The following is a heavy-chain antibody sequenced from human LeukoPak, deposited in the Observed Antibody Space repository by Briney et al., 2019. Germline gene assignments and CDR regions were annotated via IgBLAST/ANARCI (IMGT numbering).Heavy chain of an antibody. CDR1: GGSFSGYY. CDR3: ARVFYYYYGMDV. J-gene: IGHJ6*02. CDR2: INHSGST. V-gene: IGHV4-34*01. Sequence: SETLSFTCAVYGGSFSGYYWSWIRQPPGKGLEWIGEINHSGSTNYNPSLKSRVTISVDTSKNQFSLKLSSVTAADTAVYYCARVFYYYYGMDVWGQGTTVTVSS.